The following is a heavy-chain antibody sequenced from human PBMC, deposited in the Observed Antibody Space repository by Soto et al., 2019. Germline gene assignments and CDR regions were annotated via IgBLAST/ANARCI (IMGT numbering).Heavy chain of an antibody. CDR2: ISGSDDST. D-gene: IGHD6-6*01. J-gene: IGHJ4*02. V-gene: IGHV3-23*01. CDR3: AKRSSSSTFDY. CDR1: GFTFSSYA. Sequence: PGGSLRLSCAASGFTFSSYAMSWVRQAPGKGVEWVSVISGSDDSTYYADSVKGRFTISRDNSKNTLYLQMNSLRAQDTAVYYCAKRSSSSTFDYWGQGTLVTVSS.